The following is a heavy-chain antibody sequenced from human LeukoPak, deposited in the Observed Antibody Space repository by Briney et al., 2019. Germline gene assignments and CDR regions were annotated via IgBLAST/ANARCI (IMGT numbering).Heavy chain of an antibody. CDR1: GGTFSSYA. CDR2: INPGSGST. Sequence: ASVKVSCKASGGTFSSYAISWVRQARGQGLEWMGIINPGSGSTSYAQKFQGRVTMTRDMSTSTVYMEMSSLRSEDTAVYYCARCDHFEVAAKRDWYFDLWGRGTLVTVSS. J-gene: IGHJ2*01. CDR3: ARCDHFEVAAKRDWYFDL. V-gene: IGHV1-46*01. D-gene: IGHD2-15*01.